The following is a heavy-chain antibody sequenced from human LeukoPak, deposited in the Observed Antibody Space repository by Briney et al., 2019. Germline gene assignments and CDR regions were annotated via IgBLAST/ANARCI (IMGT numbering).Heavy chain of an antibody. J-gene: IGHJ5*02. D-gene: IGHD4-4*01. Sequence: SETLSLTCTVSGGSTSSGDYYLSWIRQPPGKGLEWIVYIYYSGSTYYNPSLKSRVTISVDTSKNQFSLKLSSVTAADTAVYYCARDERGVTTDNWFDPWGQGTLVTVSS. CDR1: GGSTSSGDYY. CDR3: ARDERGVTTDNWFDP. V-gene: IGHV4-30-4*01. CDR2: IYYSGST.